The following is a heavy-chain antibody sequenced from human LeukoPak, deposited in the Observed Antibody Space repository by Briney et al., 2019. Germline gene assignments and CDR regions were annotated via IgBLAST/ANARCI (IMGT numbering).Heavy chain of an antibody. CDR3: AREPRTAMVYAFDI. J-gene: IGHJ3*02. V-gene: IGHV1-2*02. Sequence: GESLKISCKGSGYIFTSYDINWVRQATGQGREGMGWINPNSGGTNYAQKFQGRVTMTRDTSISTAYMELSRLRSDDTAVYYCAREPRTAMVYAFDIWGQGTMVTVSS. D-gene: IGHD5-18*01. CDR2: INPNSGGT. CDR1: GYIFTSYD.